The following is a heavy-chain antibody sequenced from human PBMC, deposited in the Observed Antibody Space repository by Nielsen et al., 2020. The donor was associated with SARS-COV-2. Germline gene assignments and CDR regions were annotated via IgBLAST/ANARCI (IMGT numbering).Heavy chain of an antibody. CDR3: ARNRSVAGREDPRWFDP. CDR1: GYTFTSYG. J-gene: IGHJ5*02. Sequence: ASVKVSCKASGYTFTSYGITWVRQAPGQGLEWMGWINAYNGNTNFAQKLQGRVTMTRDTSTSTAYMELSSLISEDTAVYYCARNRSVAGREDPRWFDPWGQGTLVTVSS. V-gene: IGHV1-18*01. CDR2: INAYNGNT. D-gene: IGHD6-19*01.